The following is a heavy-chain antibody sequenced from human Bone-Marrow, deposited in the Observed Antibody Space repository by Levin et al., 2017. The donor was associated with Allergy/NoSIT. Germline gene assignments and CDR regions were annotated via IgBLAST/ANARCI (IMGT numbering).Heavy chain of an antibody. V-gene: IGHV3-23*01. CDR2: ISGSGGST. D-gene: IGHD5-12*01. J-gene: IGHJ4*02. CDR1: GFTFSSYA. Sequence: GGSLRLSCAASGFTFSSYAMSWVRQAPGKGLEWVSAISGSGGSTYYADSVKGRFTISRDNSKNTLYLQMNSLRAEDTAVYYCAKDKRGYSGYDEIDYWGQGTLVTVSS. CDR3: AKDKRGYSGYDEIDY.